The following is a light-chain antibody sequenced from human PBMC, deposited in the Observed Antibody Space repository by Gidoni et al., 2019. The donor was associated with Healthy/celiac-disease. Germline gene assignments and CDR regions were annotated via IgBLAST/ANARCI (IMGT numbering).Light chain of an antibody. CDR3: NSRDSSGNHLGVV. J-gene: IGLJ2*01. CDR2: GKN. Sequence: SSELTQDPAVSVALGQTVRITCQGDSVRSYYAGWYQQKPGQAPVLVIYGKNNRASGIPDRFSGSSSGNTASLTITGAQAEDEADYYCNSRDSSGNHLGVVFGGGTKLTVL. V-gene: IGLV3-19*01. CDR1: SVRSYY.